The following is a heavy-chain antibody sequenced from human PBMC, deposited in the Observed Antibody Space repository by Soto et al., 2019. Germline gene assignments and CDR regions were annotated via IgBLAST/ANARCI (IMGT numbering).Heavy chain of an antibody. D-gene: IGHD1-1*01. CDR3: ASCRAGTTFPLTYYYYGMDV. CDR2: IIPIFGTA. J-gene: IGHJ6*02. V-gene: IGHV1-69*12. CDR1: GGTFSSYA. Sequence: QVQLVQSGAEVKKPGSSVKVSCKASGGTFSSYAISWVRQAPGQGLEWMGGIIPIFGTANYAQKFQVRVTITADESTSTAYMELSSLRAEDTAVYYCASCRAGTTFPLTYYYYGMDVWGQGTTVTVSS.